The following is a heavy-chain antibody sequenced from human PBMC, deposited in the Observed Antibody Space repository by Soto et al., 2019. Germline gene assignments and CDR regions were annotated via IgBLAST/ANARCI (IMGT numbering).Heavy chain of an antibody. V-gene: IGHV4-31*03. CDR1: GGSISSGGYY. CDR3: ARDQRSSGYPLDY. D-gene: IGHD3-22*01. CDR2: IYYSGST. J-gene: IGHJ4*02. Sequence: SETLSLTCTVSGGSISSGGYYWSWIRQHPGKGLEWIGYIYYSGSTYYNPSLKSRVTISVDTSKNQFSLKLSSVTAADTAVYYCARDQRSSGYPLDYWGQGTLVTVSS.